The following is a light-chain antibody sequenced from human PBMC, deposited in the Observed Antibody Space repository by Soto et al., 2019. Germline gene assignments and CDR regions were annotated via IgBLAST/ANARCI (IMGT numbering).Light chain of an antibody. CDR3: QQYDNWLDT. Sequence: EIMSSHCPSALSVSLGGRATLSCSASPITSDHLAWYQQKPGQPPRLLIPGASTRAPGIPARFSGSGSGTDFTLTITSLQPEDFALYYCQQYDNWLDTFGQGTKVDIK. J-gene: IGKJ1*01. CDR2: GAS. V-gene: IGKV3D-15*01. CDR1: PITSDH.